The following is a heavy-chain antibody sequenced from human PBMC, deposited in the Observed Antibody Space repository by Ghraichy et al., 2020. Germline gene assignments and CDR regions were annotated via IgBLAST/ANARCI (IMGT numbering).Heavy chain of an antibody. V-gene: IGHV3-21*01. D-gene: IGHD6-6*01. CDR3: ARDTHRDSSSCDY. J-gene: IGHJ4*02. CDR2: ISSSSSYI. CDR1: GFTFSSYS. Sequence: GESLNISCAASGFTFSSYSMNWVRQAPGKGLEWVSSISSSSSYIYYADSVKGRFTISRDNAKNSLYLQMNSLRAEDTAVYYCARDTHRDSSSCDYWGQGTLVTVSS.